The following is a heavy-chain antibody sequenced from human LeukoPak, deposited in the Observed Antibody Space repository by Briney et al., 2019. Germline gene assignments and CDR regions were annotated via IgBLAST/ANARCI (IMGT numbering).Heavy chain of an antibody. Sequence: SETLSLTCTVSGGSISSSSYYWGWIRQPPGKGLEWIGSIYYGGSTYYNPSLKSRVTISVDTSKNQFSLKLSSVTAADTAAYYCARGQWLVLLDAFDIWGQGTMVTVSS. V-gene: IGHV4-39*07. D-gene: IGHD6-19*01. J-gene: IGHJ3*02. CDR3: ARGQWLVLLDAFDI. CDR2: IYYGGST. CDR1: GGSISSSSYY.